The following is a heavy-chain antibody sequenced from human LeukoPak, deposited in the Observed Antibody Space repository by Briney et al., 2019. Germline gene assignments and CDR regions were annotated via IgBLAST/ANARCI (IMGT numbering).Heavy chain of an antibody. J-gene: IGHJ6*03. V-gene: IGHV3-23*01. Sequence: GSLRLSCAASGFTLSSYAMSWVRQAPGKGLEGVSAISGRGGSTYYADSVKGRFTISRDNSKNTLYLQMNSLRAEDTAVYYCAKEGSIVVVVAGGTYYYYYMDVWGKGTTVTVSS. CDR1: GFTLSSYA. D-gene: IGHD2-15*01. CDR2: ISGRGGST. CDR3: AKEGSIVVVVAGGTYYYYYMDV.